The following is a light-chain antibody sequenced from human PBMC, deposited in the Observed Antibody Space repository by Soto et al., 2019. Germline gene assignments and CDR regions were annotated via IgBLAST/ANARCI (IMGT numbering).Light chain of an antibody. CDR2: DAY. J-gene: IGKJ2*02. CDR1: QRVDRY. Sequence: EVVLTQSPDTLSLSPGETATLSCRASQRVDRYVAWDQQKVGQAPRLLIYDAYTRATGVGARFAGRGSATDFSLTITSLEPEDFAVYSCQHRAKWPSTFGPGTKVEMK. V-gene: IGKV3-11*01. CDR3: QHRAKWPST.